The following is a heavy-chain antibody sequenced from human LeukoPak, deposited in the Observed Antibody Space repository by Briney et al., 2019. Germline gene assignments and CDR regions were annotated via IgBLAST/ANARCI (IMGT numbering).Heavy chain of an antibody. V-gene: IGHV4-59*01. CDR2: IYYSGST. J-gene: IGHJ6*03. D-gene: IGHD2-8*01. CDR1: GGSISSYY. CDR3: AREGVQNVWYMDV. Sequence: SETLSLTCTVSGGSISSYYWSWIRQPPGKGLEWIGYIYYSGSTNYNPSLKSRVTISVDTSKNQFSLKLSSVTAADTAVYYCAREGVQNVWYMDVWGKGTTVTVSS.